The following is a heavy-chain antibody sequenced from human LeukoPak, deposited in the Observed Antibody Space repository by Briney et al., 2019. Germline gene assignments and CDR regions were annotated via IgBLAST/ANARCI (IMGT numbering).Heavy chain of an antibody. D-gene: IGHD2-2*01. J-gene: IGHJ5*02. CDR3: ARNKAAANWLDP. CDR1: GGSISSSNW. CDR2: IYYSGKT. Sequence: SETLSLTCAVSGGSISSSNWWSWVRQPPGKGLEWIGSIYYSGKTYYSSSLKSRVTISVDTSKNQFSLMLISMTVSDTAVYYCARNKAAANWLDPWGQGTLVTVSS. V-gene: IGHV4-39*01.